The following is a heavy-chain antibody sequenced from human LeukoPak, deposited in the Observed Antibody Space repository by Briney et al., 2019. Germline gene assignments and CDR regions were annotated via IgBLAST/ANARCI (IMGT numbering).Heavy chain of an antibody. CDR3: AKVPLSAAGGWFDP. Sequence: PGGSLRLSCAASGFTFSSCAMSWVRQSPGKGLEWVSAISGSGGNTYYADSVKGRFTISRDNSKHTLYLQMNSLRAEETAVYYCAKVPLSAAGGWFDPWGQGTLVTVSS. CDR2: ISGSGGNT. CDR1: GFTFSSCA. V-gene: IGHV3-23*01. D-gene: IGHD6-13*01. J-gene: IGHJ5*02.